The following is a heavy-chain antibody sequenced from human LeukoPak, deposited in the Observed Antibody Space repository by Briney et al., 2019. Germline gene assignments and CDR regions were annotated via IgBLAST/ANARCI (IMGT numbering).Heavy chain of an antibody. D-gene: IGHD3-3*01. J-gene: IGHJ6*02. Sequence: ASVKVSCKASGYTFTSYYMHWVRQAPGQGLEWMGIINPSGGSTSYAQKFQGRVTMTRDTSTSTVYMELSSLRSEDTAVYYCAREDFWSGYSGCGMDVWGQGTTVTVSS. CDR1: GYTFTSYY. CDR2: INPSGGST. CDR3: AREDFWSGYSGCGMDV. V-gene: IGHV1-46*01.